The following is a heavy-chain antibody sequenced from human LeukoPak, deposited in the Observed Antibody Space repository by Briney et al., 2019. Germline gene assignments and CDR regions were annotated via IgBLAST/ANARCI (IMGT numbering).Heavy chain of an antibody. CDR2: ISGSGGST. CDR1: GFTFSSYA. V-gene: IGHV3-23*01. J-gene: IGHJ5*02. CDR3: AKDPVSSGFNWFDP. D-gene: IGHD3-22*01. Sequence: GGSLRLSCAASGFTFSSYAMSWVRQAPGKGLEWVSAISGSGGSTYYADSVKGRFTISRDNSKNTLYLQMNSPRAEDTAVYYCAKDPVSSGFNWFDPWGQGTLVTVSS.